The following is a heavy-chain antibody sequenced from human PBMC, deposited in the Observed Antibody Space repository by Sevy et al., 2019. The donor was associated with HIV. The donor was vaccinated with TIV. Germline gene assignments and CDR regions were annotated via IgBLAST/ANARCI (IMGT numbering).Heavy chain of an antibody. D-gene: IGHD6-13*01. CDR2: MNPDSGRR. CDR3: ARVDLDSSTFFYYYGMDV. Sequence: ASVKVSCKASGYTLSSYDINWVRQATGQGLEWIGWMNPDSGRRGYAPKFQGRVTMTTNTSIGTAYMELRSLRSEDSAVYYCARVDLDSSTFFYYYGMDVWGQGTTVTVSS. J-gene: IGHJ6*02. V-gene: IGHV1-8*01. CDR1: GYTLSSYD.